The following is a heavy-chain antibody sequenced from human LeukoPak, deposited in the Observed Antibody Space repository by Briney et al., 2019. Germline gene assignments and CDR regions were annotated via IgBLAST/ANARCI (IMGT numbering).Heavy chain of an antibody. CDR1: GGSFSGYY. J-gene: IGHJ5*02. CDR2: INHSGGT. D-gene: IGHD2-15*01. Sequence: PSETLSLTCAVYGGSFSGYYWSWIRQPPGKELEWIGEINHSGGTNYNPSLKSRVTISVDTSKNQFSLKLSSVTAADTAVYYCASAPIVVVVAATGGWFDPWGQGTLVTVSS. CDR3: ASAPIVVVVAATGGWFDP. V-gene: IGHV4-34*01.